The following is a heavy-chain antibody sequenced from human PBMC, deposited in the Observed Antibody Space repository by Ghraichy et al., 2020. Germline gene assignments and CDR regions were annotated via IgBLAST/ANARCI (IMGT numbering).Heavy chain of an antibody. CDR3: ARVRDGYNYGTIDY. V-gene: IGHV3-21*01. Sequence: GGSLRLSCAASGFTFSSYSLNWVRQAPGKGLEWVSSISSSSSYICYADSVKGRFTISRDNAKNSLYLQMNSLRAEDTAVYYCARVRDGYNYGTIDYWGQGTLVTVSS. CDR2: ISSSSSYI. CDR1: GFTFSSYS. J-gene: IGHJ4*02. D-gene: IGHD5-24*01.